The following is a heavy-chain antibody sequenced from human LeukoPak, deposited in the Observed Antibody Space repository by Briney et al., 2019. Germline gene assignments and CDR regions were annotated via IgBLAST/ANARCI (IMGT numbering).Heavy chain of an antibody. D-gene: IGHD2-8*01. CDR2: IAYDGSHK. Sequence: GGSLRLSCAASGFTFSKYAFHWVRQAPGKGLEWVAIIAYDGSHKYYADSVKGRFSISRDNSKNTVPLQMNSLRPADTALQHYARDQLYCSDGTCSAHNWFDPWGQGTLVTVSS. J-gene: IGHJ5*02. V-gene: IGHV3-30-3*01. CDR3: ARDQLYCSDGTCSAHNWFDP. CDR1: GFTFSKYA.